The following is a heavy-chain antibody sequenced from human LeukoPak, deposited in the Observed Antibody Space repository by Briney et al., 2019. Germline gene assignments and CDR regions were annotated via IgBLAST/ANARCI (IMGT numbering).Heavy chain of an antibody. CDR2: IYTSGST. D-gene: IGHD3-3*01. Sequence: SETLSLTCTVSGGSISSYYWSWIRQPPGKGLEWMGRIYTSGSTNYNPSLKSRVTISVDTSKDQFSLKLSSVTAADTAVYYCARVIFWGGSYYYYYMDVWGKGTTVTVSS. CDR1: GGSISSYY. V-gene: IGHV4-4*07. J-gene: IGHJ6*03. CDR3: ARVIFWGGSYYYYYMDV.